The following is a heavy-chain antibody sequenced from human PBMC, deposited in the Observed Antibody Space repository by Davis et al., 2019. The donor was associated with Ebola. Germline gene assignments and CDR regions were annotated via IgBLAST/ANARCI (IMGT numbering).Heavy chain of an antibody. CDR2: IYYNGNT. CDR3: ARLQWLAYYFDY. J-gene: IGHJ4*02. Sequence: PSETLSLTCTVSGGSINDATYYWSWIRQPPGERPEWIGYIYYNGNTNYNPSLKSRVVMSVDASTNQFSLRLTSVTAADTAVYYCARLQWLAYYFDYWGQGSLVTVSS. V-gene: IGHV4-61*01. D-gene: IGHD6-19*01. CDR1: GGSINDATYY.